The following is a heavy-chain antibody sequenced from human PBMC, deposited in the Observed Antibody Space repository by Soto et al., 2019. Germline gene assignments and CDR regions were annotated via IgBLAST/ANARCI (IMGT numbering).Heavy chain of an antibody. CDR1: AFSFSTSG. V-gene: IGHV3-33*01. D-gene: IGHD1-26*01. Sequence: QAQLQESGGGVVQPGTSLRLSCAASAFSFSTSGMHWVRQAPGKGLEWVAAIWDDGGNKYYVDSVGGRFTISRDNSNNMLFLQMNSLRAEDTALYYCARSSGSYFAAFYDTWGQGTLVSVSS. J-gene: IGHJ5*02. CDR2: IWDDGGNK. CDR3: ARSSGSYFAAFYDT.